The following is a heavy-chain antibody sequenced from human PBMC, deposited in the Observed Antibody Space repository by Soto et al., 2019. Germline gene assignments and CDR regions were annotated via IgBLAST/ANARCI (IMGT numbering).Heavy chain of an antibody. V-gene: IGHV4-59*06. J-gene: IGHJ6*03. CDR3: ARESRDFYYYYLDV. CDR1: GDSISSYC. Sequence: KPSETLSLTCTVSGDSISSYCWSWIRQHPGKGLEWIGYIYYTGSTYYNPSLKSRVTISVDTSKNQFSLQLSSVTAADSAVYYCARESRDFYYYYLDVWGKGTTVTVSS. CDR2: IYYTGST.